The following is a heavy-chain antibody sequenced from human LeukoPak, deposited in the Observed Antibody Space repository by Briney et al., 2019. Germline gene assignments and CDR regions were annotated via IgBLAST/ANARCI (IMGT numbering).Heavy chain of an antibody. Sequence: PPETLSLTCTVSGGSISSGGYYWSWIRQHPGKGLEWIGYIYYSGSTYYNPSLKSRVTISVDTSKNQFSLKLSSVTAADTAVYYCARETGYSSSWYQVYWGQGTLVTVSS. CDR2: IYYSGST. CDR1: GGSISSGGYY. CDR3: ARETGYSSSWYQVY. V-gene: IGHV4-31*03. D-gene: IGHD6-13*01. J-gene: IGHJ4*02.